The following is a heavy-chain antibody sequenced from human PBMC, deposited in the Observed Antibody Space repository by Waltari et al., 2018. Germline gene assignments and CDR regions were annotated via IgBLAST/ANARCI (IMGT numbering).Heavy chain of an antibody. J-gene: IGHJ4*02. V-gene: IGHV3-7*04. Sequence: EVKLVESGGGLVQPGGSLRLSCAASSFSFSSSWMAGVRQAPGKGLEWVANINQDGSVRNYVGSVKGRFTISRDNGENSLFLQMNNLRAEDTALYYCARDAYSHPDYWGQGILVTVSS. CDR1: SFSFSSSW. D-gene: IGHD3-16*01. CDR2: INQDGSVR. CDR3: ARDAYSHPDY.